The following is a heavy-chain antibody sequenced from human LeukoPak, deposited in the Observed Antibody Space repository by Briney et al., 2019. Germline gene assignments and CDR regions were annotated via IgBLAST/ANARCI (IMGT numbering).Heavy chain of an antibody. CDR3: ARSTSIAARIGFYYYYYMDV. V-gene: IGHV4-39*01. J-gene: IGHJ6*03. CDR2: IYYSGTT. D-gene: IGHD6-6*01. CDR1: GGSITSSSSY. Sequence: PSETLSLTCPVSGGSITSSSSYWGWIRQPPGKGLEWIGTIYYSGTTYYNPSLKSRVTISIDAAKNQFSLMLTSVTAADTAVYYCARSTSIAARIGFYYYYYMDVWGKGTTVAVPS.